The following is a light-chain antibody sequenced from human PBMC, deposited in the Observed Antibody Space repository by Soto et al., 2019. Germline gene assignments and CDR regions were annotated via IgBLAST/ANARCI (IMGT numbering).Light chain of an antibody. V-gene: IGKV4-1*01. CDR2: WAS. J-gene: IGKJ1*01. Sequence: DIVMTQSPDSLAVSLGERATINCKSSQSVLYNSNNKNYLAWYQQKPGQPPKLLIYWASTRESGVPDRFSGSASGTDFTLTISSLQAEDVAVYYCQQYYSTPWTFGQGTKVEIK. CDR1: QSVLYNSNNKNY. CDR3: QQYYSTPWT.